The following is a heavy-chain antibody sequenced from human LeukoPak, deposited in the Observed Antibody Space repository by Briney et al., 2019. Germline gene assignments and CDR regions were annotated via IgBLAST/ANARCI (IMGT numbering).Heavy chain of an antibody. V-gene: IGHV3-23*01. J-gene: IGHJ4*02. CDR3: ARGYGSGSFNELEF. CDR1: GFTFSSYA. D-gene: IGHD3-10*01. Sequence: GGSLRLSCAASGFTFSSYALSWVRQAPGKGLEWVAGIKSSYSTYNADSVKGRFTISRDNSKNPLHLQMNSLRAEDTAVYYCARGYGSGSFNELEFWGQGTLVTVSS. CDR2: IKSSYST.